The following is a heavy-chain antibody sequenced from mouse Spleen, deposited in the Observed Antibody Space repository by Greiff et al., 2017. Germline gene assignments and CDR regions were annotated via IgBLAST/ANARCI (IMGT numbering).Heavy chain of an antibody. Sequence: VQLQESGAELAKPGASVKLSCKASGYTFTSYWMHWVKQRPGQGLEWIGEIDPSDSYTNYNQKFKGKATLTVDTSSSTAYMQLSSLTSEDSAVYYCARYGLYYAMDYWGQGTSVTVSS. J-gene: IGHJ4*01. CDR3: ARYGLYYAMDY. CDR2: IDPSDSYT. D-gene: IGHD1-1*02. V-gene: IGHV1-69*02. CDR1: GYTFTSYW.